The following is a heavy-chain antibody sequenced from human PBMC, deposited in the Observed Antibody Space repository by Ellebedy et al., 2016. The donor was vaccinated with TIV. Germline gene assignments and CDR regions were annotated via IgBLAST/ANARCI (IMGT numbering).Heavy chain of an antibody. V-gene: IGHV1-18*01. CDR3: ARVGWNFDY. D-gene: IGHD2-15*01. J-gene: IGHJ4*02. CDR2: IIGYTGIT. Sequence: AASVKVSCKASGYTFTSYGVSWVRQAPGPGLEWMGWIIGYTGITSYAQRLQGRVTMTTDTSTSTAYMEMRSRRSDDTAVYYCARVGWNFDYWGQGTLVTVSS. CDR1: GYTFTSYG.